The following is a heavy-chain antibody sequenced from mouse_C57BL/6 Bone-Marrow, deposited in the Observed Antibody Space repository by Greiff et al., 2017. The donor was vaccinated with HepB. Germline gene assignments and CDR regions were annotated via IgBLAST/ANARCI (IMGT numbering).Heavy chain of an antibody. CDR3: ASPFYGSSYDYAMDY. Sequence: VKLMESGAELVMPGASVKLSCKASGYTFTSYWMHWVKQRPGQGLEWIGEIDPSDSYTNYNQKFKGKSTLTVDKSSSTAYMQLSSLTSEDSAVYYCASPFYGSSYDYAMDYWGQGTSVTVSS. V-gene: IGHV1-69*01. CDR2: IDPSDSYT. J-gene: IGHJ4*01. D-gene: IGHD1-1*01. CDR1: GYTFTSYW.